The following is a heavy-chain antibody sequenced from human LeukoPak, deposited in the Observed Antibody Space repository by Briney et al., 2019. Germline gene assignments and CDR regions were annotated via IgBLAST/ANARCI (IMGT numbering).Heavy chain of an antibody. V-gene: IGHV3-7*03. CDR2: IKRDGSEK. D-gene: IGHD5-18*01. Sequence: GGSLRLSCAASGFTFSSYWMSWVRQAPGKGLEWVANIKRDGSEKYYVDSVKGRFTISRDNAKNSLYLQMNSLRAEDTAVYYCATGGGNGYSYGPGGYWGQGTLVTVSS. J-gene: IGHJ4*02. CDR1: GFTFSSYW. CDR3: ATGGGNGYSYGPGGY.